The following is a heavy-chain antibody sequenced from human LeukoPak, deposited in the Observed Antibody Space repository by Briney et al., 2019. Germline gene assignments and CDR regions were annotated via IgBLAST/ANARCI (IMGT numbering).Heavy chain of an antibody. Sequence: PGRSLRLSCAASGFTFSSYAMSWVRQAPGKGLEWVSAISGSGGSTYYADSVKGRFTISRDNSKNTLYLQMNSLRAEDTAVYYCAKASRGYSGYDLYYFDYWGQGTLVTVSS. V-gene: IGHV3-23*01. J-gene: IGHJ4*02. D-gene: IGHD5-12*01. CDR2: ISGSGGST. CDR3: AKASRGYSGYDLYYFDY. CDR1: GFTFSSYA.